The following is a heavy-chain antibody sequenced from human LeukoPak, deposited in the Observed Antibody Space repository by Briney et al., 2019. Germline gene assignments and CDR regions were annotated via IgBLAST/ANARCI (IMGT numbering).Heavy chain of an antibody. CDR1: GGSVSSGSYY. J-gene: IGHJ6*02. V-gene: IGHV4-61*01. CDR2: IYWSGST. Sequence: PSETLSLTCTVSGGSVSSGSYYWSWIRQPPGKGLEWIGYIYWSGSTNYNPSLKSRVTISVDTSKNQFSLKLSSVTAADTAVYYCARDSSGWTSYGMDVWGQGTTVTVSS. CDR3: ARDSSGWTSYGMDV. D-gene: IGHD6-19*01.